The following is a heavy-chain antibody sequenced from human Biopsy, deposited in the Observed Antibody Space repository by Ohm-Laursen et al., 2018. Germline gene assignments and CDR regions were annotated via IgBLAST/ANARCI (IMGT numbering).Heavy chain of an antibody. CDR2: IFYRGST. CDR3: ARDYDTSGYYYVS. J-gene: IGHJ5*02. Sequence: GTLSLTCTVSGGSISNNNYYWGWIRPPPGKGLEWIGCIFYRGSTHYKLSLKSRINISVDTSKNQFSLMLNSVTAADTAVYYCARDYDTSGYYYVSWGQGTLVTVSS. V-gene: IGHV4-39*01. CDR1: GGSISNNNYY. D-gene: IGHD3-22*01.